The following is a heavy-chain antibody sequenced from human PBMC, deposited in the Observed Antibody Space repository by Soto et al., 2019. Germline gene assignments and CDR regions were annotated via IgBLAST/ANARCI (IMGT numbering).Heavy chain of an antibody. CDR1: GFTFSTYA. CDR2: IGASGAAT. V-gene: IGHV3-23*01. J-gene: IGHJ4*02. D-gene: IGHD1-26*01. CDR3: ALRKTGSYFDY. Sequence: GGSLRLSCAGSGFTFSTYAMSWVRQAPGTGLEWVSGIGASGAATYYADFVKGRFTISRDNSKNTLYLQMNSLRVEDTAVYYCALRKTGSYFDYWGQGTLVTVSS.